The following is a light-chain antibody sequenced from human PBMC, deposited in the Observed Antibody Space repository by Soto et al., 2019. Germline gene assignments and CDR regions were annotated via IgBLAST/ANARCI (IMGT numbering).Light chain of an antibody. CDR2: EVI. J-gene: IGLJ2*01. V-gene: IGLV2-8*01. CDR3: TSYAGSDNEI. CDR1: SSDIGGHNY. Sequence: QSALTQPPSASGSPGQSVIISCTGTSSDIGGHNYVSWYQQHPGKAPKLLIYEVIQWPSGVPDRFSGSKSGNTASLTVSGLQAEDEADYYCTSYAGSDNEIFGGGTQLTVL.